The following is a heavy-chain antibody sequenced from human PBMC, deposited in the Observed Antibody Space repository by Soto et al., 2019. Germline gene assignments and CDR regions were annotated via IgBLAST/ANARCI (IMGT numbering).Heavy chain of an antibody. CDR2: IYYSGST. Sequence: PSETLSLTCTVSGGSISSGGYYWSWIRQHPGKGLEWIGYIYYSGSTYYNPSLKSRVTISVDTSKNQFPLKLSSVTAADTAVYYCARVGKQQLVSDYWGQGTLGSVSS. CDR3: ARVGKQQLVSDY. J-gene: IGHJ4*02. CDR1: GGSISSGGYY. V-gene: IGHV4-31*03. D-gene: IGHD6-13*01.